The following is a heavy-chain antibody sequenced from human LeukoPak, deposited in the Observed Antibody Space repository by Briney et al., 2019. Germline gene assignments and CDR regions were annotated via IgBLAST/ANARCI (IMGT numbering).Heavy chain of an antibody. CDR1: GFTFSSYA. D-gene: IGHD6-19*01. V-gene: IGHV3-23*01. Sequence: GGSQRLSCAVSGFTFSSYAMSWVRQAPGKGLEWVSGISGSGDSTSYADSVKGRFSVSRDNSKNTLYLQMNSLRAEDTALYYCARNISSGWYVDYWGPGTLVTVTS. CDR2: ISGSGDST. CDR3: ARNISSGWYVDY. J-gene: IGHJ4*02.